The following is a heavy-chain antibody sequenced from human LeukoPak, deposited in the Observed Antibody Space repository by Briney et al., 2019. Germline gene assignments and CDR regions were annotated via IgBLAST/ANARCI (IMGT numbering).Heavy chain of an antibody. CDR3: ARVETGAVDI. CDR2: IWYDGRNR. J-gene: IGHJ3*02. CDR1: GFTFSSYA. V-gene: IGHV3-33*08. Sequence: PGGSLRLSCAASGFTFSSYAMSWVRQAPGKGLEWVAVIWYDGRNRYYADSVKGRFTISRDNSKNTLDLQMNSLRDEDTAVYYCARVETGAVDIWGQGTMVTVSS. D-gene: IGHD7-27*01.